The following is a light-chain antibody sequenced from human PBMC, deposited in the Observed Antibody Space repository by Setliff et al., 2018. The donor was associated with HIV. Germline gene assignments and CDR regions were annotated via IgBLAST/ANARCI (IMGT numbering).Light chain of an antibody. CDR2: DVN. CDR3: SSYAGNDNFV. V-gene: IGLV2-8*01. J-gene: IGLJ1*01. Sequence: QSALAQPASVSGSPGQSVTISCTGTSSDVGNYDYVSWYQQYPGKAPKVLIYDVNKRPSGVPDRFSGSKSGNTASLTISGLQAEDEADYYCSSYAGNDNFVFGTGTKVTVL. CDR1: SSDVGNYDY.